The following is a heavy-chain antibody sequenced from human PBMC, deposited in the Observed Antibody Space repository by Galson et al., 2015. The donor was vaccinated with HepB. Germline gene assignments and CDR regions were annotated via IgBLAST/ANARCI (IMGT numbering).Heavy chain of an antibody. D-gene: IGHD5-24*01. J-gene: IGHJ4*02. CDR3: AGDWRRDGYNSYELDY. CDR2: INPSGGST. V-gene: IGHV1-46*01. Sequence: SVKVSCKASGYTFTSYYMHWVRQAPGQGLEWMGIINPSGGSTSYAQKFQGRVTMTRDTSTSTVYMELSSLRSEDTAVYYCAGDWRRDGYNSYELDYWGQGTLVTVSS. CDR1: GYTFTSYY.